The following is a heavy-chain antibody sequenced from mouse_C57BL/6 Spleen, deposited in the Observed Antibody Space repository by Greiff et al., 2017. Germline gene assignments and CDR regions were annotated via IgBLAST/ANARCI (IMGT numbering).Heavy chain of an antibody. CDR3: AKRYDYGDPFAY. Sequence: VQGVESGPGLVAPSQSLSITCTVSGFSLTSYGVDWVRQPPGKGLEWLGVIWGGGSTNYNSALMSRLSISKDNSKSQVFLKMNSLQTDDTAMYYCAKRYDYGDPFAYWGQGTLVTVSA. CDR1: GFSLTSYG. V-gene: IGHV2-9*01. J-gene: IGHJ3*01. CDR2: IWGGGST. D-gene: IGHD2-4*01.